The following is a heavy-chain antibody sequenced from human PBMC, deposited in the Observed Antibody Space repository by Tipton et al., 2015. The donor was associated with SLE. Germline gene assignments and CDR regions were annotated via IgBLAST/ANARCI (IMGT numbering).Heavy chain of an antibody. CDR1: GYTFTSYY. V-gene: IGHV1-46*01. CDR2: INPSGGST. CDR3: ARDRDTMVQGGNGMDV. Sequence: QVQLVQSGAEVKKPGASVKVSCKASGYTFTSYYMHWVRQAPGQGLEWMGIINPSGGSTSYAQKFQGRVTMTRDTSTSTVYMELSSLRSEDTAVYYCARDRDTMVQGGNGMDVWGQGTTVTVSS. D-gene: IGHD3-10*01. J-gene: IGHJ6*02.